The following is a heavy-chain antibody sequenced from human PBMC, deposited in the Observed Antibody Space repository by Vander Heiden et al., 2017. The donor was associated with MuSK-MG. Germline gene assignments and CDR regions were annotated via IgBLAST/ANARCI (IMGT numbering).Heavy chain of an antibody. D-gene: IGHD6-13*01. V-gene: IGHV4-39*07. Sequence: QLQLQESGPGLVKPSETLSITCTVSGDSISSSSYYWGWIRRPPGKGLEWIGSNYASGNTYHTPSLKSRVTISVDTSKNQFSLKLRSLTAADTAMYYCARTSPGYASSWGYWGQGTLVTVSS. CDR1: GDSISSSSYY. J-gene: IGHJ4*02. CDR2: NYASGNT. CDR3: ARTSPGYASSWGY.